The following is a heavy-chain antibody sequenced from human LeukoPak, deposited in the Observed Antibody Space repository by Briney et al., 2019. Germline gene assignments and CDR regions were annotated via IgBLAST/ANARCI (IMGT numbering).Heavy chain of an antibody. D-gene: IGHD6-6*01. CDR1: GYSFTSYW. J-gene: IGHJ6*03. V-gene: IGHV5-51*01. CDR3: ARHRRTPTKIEYSRYYYYYMDV. Sequence: GESLKISCKGSGYSFTSYWIGWVRQMPGKGLEWMGIIYPGDSDTRYSPSFQGQVTISADKSISTAYLQWSSLKASDTAMYYCARHRRTPTKIEYSRYYYYYMDVWGKGTTVTVSS. CDR2: IYPGDSDT.